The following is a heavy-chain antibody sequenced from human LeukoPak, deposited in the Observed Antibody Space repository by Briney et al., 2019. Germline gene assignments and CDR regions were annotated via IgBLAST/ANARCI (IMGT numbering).Heavy chain of an antibody. V-gene: IGHV1/OR15-1*01. CDR2: INPNSGGT. D-gene: IGHD7-27*01. CDR3: ARGGELGPPSGMDV. CDR1: GYIFTDYY. Sequence: ASVKVSCKASGYIFTDYYMHWVRQAPGQELGWMGRINPNSGGTNYAQKFQGRVTMTRDTSISTAYTELSSLRSEDTAVYYCARGGELGPPSGMDVWGQGITVTVFS. J-gene: IGHJ6*02.